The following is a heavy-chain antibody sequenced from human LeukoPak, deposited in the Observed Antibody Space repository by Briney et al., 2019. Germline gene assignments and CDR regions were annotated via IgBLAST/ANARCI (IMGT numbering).Heavy chain of an antibody. J-gene: IGHJ4*02. CDR1: GGSISSGGYS. CDR2: IYHSGST. Sequence: PSETLSLTCAVSGGSISSGGYSWSWIRQPPGKGLEWIGYIYHSGSTYYNPSLKSRVTISVDTSKNQFSLKLSSVTAADTAVYYCARSSAGGFGELWGQGTLVTVSS. V-gene: IGHV4-30-2*05. CDR3: ARSSAGGFGEL. D-gene: IGHD3-10*01.